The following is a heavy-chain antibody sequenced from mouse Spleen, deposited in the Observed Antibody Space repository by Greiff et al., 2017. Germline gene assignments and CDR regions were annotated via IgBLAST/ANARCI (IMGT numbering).Heavy chain of an antibody. V-gene: IGHV1-66*01. CDR2: IYPGSGNT. CDR1: GYSFTSYY. CDR3: EREVRWFAY. Sequence: VQLQQSGPELVKPGASVKISCKASGYSFTSYYIHWVKQRPGQGLEWIGWIYPGSGNTKYNEKFKGKATLTADTSSSTAYMQLSSLTSEDSAVYYCEREVRWFAYWGQGTLVTVSA. J-gene: IGHJ3*01. D-gene: IGHD2-14*01.